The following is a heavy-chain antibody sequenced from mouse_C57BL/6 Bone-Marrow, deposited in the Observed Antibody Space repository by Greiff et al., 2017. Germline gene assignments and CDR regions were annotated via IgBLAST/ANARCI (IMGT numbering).Heavy chain of an antibody. J-gene: IGHJ1*03. D-gene: IGHD2-4*01. Sequence: VQLQQSGAELVKPGASVKISCKASGYAFSSYWMNWVKQRPGKGLEWIGQIYPGDGDTNYNGKFKGKATLTADKSSSTAYMQLSSLTSEDSAVYFCARRGYYDYHWYFDVWGTGTTVTVSS. CDR2: IYPGDGDT. CDR3: ARRGYYDYHWYFDV. V-gene: IGHV1-80*01. CDR1: GYAFSSYW.